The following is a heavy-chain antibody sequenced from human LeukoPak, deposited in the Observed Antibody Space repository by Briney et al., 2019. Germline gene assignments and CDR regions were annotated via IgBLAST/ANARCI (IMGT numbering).Heavy chain of an antibody. CDR3: AKAPAYDSSGYYYFDY. V-gene: IGHV3-9*01. J-gene: IGHJ4*02. CDR2: ISWNSGSI. CDR1: GFTFDDYA. D-gene: IGHD3-22*01. Sequence: GRSLRLSCAASGFTFDDYAMHWVRQAPGKGLEWVSGISWNSGSIGYADSVKGRFTISRDNAKNSLYLQMNSLRAEDTALYYCAKAPAYDSSGYYYFDYWGQETLVTVSS.